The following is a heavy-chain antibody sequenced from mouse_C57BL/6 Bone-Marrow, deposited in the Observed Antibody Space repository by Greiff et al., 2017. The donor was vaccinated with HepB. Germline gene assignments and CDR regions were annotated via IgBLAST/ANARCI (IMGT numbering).Heavy chain of an antibody. D-gene: IGHD2-4*01. V-gene: IGHV1-55*01. Sequence: QVQLQQPGAELVKPGASVKMSCKASGYTFTSYWITWVKQRPGQGLEWIGDIYPGSGSTNYNEKFKSKATLTVDTSSSTAYMQLSSLTSEDSAVYYCSRYSLYDYDGAWFAYWGQGTLVTVSA. CDR1: GYTFTSYW. J-gene: IGHJ3*01. CDR2: IYPGSGST. CDR3: SRYSLYDYDGAWFAY.